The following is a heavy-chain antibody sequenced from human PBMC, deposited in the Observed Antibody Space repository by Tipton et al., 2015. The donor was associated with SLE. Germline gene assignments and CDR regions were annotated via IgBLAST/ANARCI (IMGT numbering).Heavy chain of an antibody. J-gene: IGHJ4*02. V-gene: IGHV4-59*12. Sequence: TLSLTCTVSGGSFNTYHWSWIRQPPGKGLEWIGYIYYSGSTNYNPSLKSRVTISVDTSKNQFSLKLSSVTAADTAVYYCALYSYGYWGQGTLVTVSS. CDR2: IYYSGST. CDR3: ALYSYGY. CDR1: GGSFNTYH. D-gene: IGHD5-18*01.